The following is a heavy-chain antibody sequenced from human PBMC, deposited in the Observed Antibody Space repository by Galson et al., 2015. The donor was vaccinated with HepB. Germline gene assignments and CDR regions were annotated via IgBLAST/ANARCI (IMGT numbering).Heavy chain of an antibody. CDR2: ISGSGGST. V-gene: IGHV3-23*01. D-gene: IGHD6-19*01. CDR1: GFTFSSYA. J-gene: IGHJ5*02. Sequence: SLRLSCAASGFTFSSYAMNWVRQAPGKGLEWVSGISGSGGSTPYADSVKGRFTISRDNSKNTLYLQMNSLRAEDTALYYCAKGVNSGWSKGGFDPWGQGTLVTVSS. CDR3: AKGVNSGWSKGGFDP.